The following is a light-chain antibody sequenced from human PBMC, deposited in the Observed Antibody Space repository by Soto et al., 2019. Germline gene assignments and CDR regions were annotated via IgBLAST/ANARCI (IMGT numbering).Light chain of an antibody. CDR2: NNN. J-gene: IGLJ2*01. Sequence: QSALTQPPSASGTPGQRVTISCSGGTSNIGNNYVYWYQQFPGTAPRLLIYNNNQRPSGVPDRFSGSKSGTSASLAISALRSEDEAVYYCASWDDSLSGVVFGGGTKLTVL. CDR3: ASWDDSLSGVV. V-gene: IGLV1-47*02. CDR1: TSNIGNNY.